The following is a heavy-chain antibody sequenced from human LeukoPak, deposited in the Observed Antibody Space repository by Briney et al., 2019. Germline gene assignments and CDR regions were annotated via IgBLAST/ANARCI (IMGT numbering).Heavy chain of an antibody. V-gene: IGHV3-11*01. CDR1: GFTFSSYA. Sequence: PGGSLRLSCAASGFTFSSYAMSWIRQAPGKGLEWVSYISSSGSTIYYADSVKGRFTISRDNAKNSLYLQMNSLRAEDTAVYYCATPSGVRYFDWLPFDYWGQGTLVTVSS. D-gene: IGHD3-9*01. CDR3: ATPSGVRYFDWLPFDY. J-gene: IGHJ4*02. CDR2: ISSSGSTI.